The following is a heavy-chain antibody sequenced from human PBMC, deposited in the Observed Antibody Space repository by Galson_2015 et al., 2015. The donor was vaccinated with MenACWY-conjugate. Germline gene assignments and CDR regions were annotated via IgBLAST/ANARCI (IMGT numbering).Heavy chain of an antibody. Sequence: ETLSLTCTVSGGSISGYYWSWIRQPPEKGLEWIGYIHYSGSTNYNPSLKSRVTISVDSSKNQFFLKLSSVTAADTAVYYCARLVYPSEYLRRWGRGTLVTVSS. V-gene: IGHV4-59*01. J-gene: IGHJ1*01. CDR1: GGSISGYY. CDR2: IHYSGST. CDR3: ARLVYPSEYLRR. D-gene: IGHD3-9*01.